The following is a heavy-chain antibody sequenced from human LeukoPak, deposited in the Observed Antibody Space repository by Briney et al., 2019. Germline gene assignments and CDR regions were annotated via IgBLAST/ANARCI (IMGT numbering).Heavy chain of an antibody. Sequence: GGSLRLSCAASGFTVSSNYMSWVRQAPGKGLEWVSVIYSGGSTYYADSVKGRFTISRDNSKNTLYLQMNSLRAEDTAVYYCAREEFYFDITGETTLYFYHGMDVWGQGTTVTVSS. D-gene: IGHD2-8*02. CDR3: AREEFYFDITGETTLYFYHGMDV. CDR2: IYSGGST. V-gene: IGHV3-66*01. CDR1: GFTVSSNY. J-gene: IGHJ6*02.